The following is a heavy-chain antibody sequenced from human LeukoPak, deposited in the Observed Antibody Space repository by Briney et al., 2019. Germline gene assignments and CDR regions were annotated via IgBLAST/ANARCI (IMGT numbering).Heavy chain of an antibody. CDR2: IYYSGST. Sequence: KASETLSLTCTVSGGSISSSSYYWGWIRQPPGKGLEWIGSIYYSGSTYYNPSLKSRVTISVDTSKNQFSLKLSSVTAADTAVYYCATKTTDYGGNDYWGQGTLVTVSS. CDR1: GGSISSSSYY. CDR3: ATKTTDYGGNDY. J-gene: IGHJ4*02. D-gene: IGHD4-17*01. V-gene: IGHV4-39*07.